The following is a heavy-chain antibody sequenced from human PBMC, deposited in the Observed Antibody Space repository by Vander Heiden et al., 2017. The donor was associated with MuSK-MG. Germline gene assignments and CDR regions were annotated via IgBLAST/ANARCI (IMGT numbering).Heavy chain of an antibody. D-gene: IGHD3-3*02. J-gene: IGHJ5*02. CDR1: GGSIISSTFY. Sequence: QLQLQESGPGLVKPSETLSLTCRASGGSIISSTFYCAWIRQAPGTGLEWIGAINHIGGTYYNPSLKSRVIITTDTARNQCSLRLTSVAAADTAVYYCARGKLEKDWFDPWGQGILVTVPS. V-gene: IGHV4-39*07. CDR2: INHIGGT. CDR3: ARGKLEKDWFDP.